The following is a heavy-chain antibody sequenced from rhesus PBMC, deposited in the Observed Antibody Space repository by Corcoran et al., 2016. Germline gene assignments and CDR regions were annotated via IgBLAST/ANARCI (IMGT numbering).Heavy chain of an antibody. J-gene: IGHJ4*01. CDR1: GGSISRSNW. D-gene: IGHD4-29*01. CDR2: ISGSGGST. CDR3: ARASYGSNYDY. V-gene: IGHV4-57*02. Sequence: QLQLQESGPGLVKPSETLSLTCAVSGGSISRSNWWSWIRQPPGKGLEWIGRISGSGGSTSYNPSLKSRVTISIDTSKNQFSLKLSSVTAADTAVYYCARASYGSNYDYWGQGVLVTVSS.